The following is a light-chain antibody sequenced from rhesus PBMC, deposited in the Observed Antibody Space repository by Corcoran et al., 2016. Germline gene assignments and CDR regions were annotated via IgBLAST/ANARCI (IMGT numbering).Light chain of an antibody. V-gene: IGKV1-94*01. J-gene: IGKJ4*01. CDR3: LQHNSYPLR. CDR1: QGINRE. CDR2: GAT. Sequence: GDRGTVTCRASQGINRELSWYQQKTGKAPTLLIYGATSLQTGVSSRFSGRGSGTDFTLTISSLQPEDFAAYYCLQHNSYPLRFGGGPKVEI.